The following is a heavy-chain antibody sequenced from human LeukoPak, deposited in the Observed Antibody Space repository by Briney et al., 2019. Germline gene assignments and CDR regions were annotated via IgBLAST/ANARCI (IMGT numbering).Heavy chain of an antibody. V-gene: IGHV4-4*07. D-gene: IGHD3-10*01. CDR3: ARDRVPYYYYGMDV. CDR1: GGSISSYY. Sequence: SETLSLTCTVSGGSISSYYWSWIRQPAGKGLEWIGRIYTSGSTNYNPSLKSRVPMSVDTSKDQFSLKLSSVTAADTAVYYCARDRVPYYYYGMDVWGQGTTVTVSS. CDR2: IYTSGST. J-gene: IGHJ6*02.